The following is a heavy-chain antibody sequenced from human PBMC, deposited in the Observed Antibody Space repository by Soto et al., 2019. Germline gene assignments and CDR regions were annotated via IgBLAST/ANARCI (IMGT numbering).Heavy chain of an antibody. Sequence: SETLSLTCSVSGASIINFYCICIRHSAGKGLEWIVRLYTRGTTDYNPSLKSRVTMSIDTSKNRVSLSLTSVTAADTAVYYCAKGGTYYFDSWGQGIVVTVSS. V-gene: IGHV4-4*07. CDR2: LYTRGTT. D-gene: IGHD3-16*01. CDR1: GASIINFY. CDR3: AKGGTYYFDS. J-gene: IGHJ4*02.